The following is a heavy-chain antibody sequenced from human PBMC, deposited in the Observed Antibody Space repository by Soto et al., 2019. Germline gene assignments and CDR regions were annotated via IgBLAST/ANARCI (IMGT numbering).Heavy chain of an antibody. Sequence: GEALKISCKGSGYSFTSYWIGWVRQMPGKGLEWMGIIYPGDSDTRYSPSFQGQVTISADKSISTAYLQWSSLKASDTAMYYCARREVTYYYGSGSYYFDYWGQGTLVNVS. CDR2: IYPGDSDT. CDR3: ARREVTYYYGSGSYYFDY. J-gene: IGHJ4*02. CDR1: GYSFTSYW. D-gene: IGHD3-10*01. V-gene: IGHV5-51*01.